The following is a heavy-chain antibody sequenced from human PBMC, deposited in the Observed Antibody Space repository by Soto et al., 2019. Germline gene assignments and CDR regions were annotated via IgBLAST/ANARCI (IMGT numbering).Heavy chain of an antibody. D-gene: IGHD3-22*01. CDR1: GFTFSSYA. Sequence: PGGSLRLSCAASGFTFSSYAMSWVRQAPGKGLEWVSAISGSGGSTYYADSVKGRFTISRDNSKNTLYLQMNSLRAEDTAVYYCAKDQGSYVDYLGGPFYYNGSGSSNPDSWAQDPALTVSS. V-gene: IGHV3-23*01. CDR2: ISGSGGST. CDR3: AKDQGSYVDYLGGPFYYNGSGSSNPDS. J-gene: IGHJ5*01.